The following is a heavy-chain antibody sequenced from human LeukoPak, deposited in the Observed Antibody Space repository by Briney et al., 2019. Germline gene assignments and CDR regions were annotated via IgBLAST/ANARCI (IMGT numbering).Heavy chain of an antibody. J-gene: IGHJ3*02. CDR2: ISSSSSYI. V-gene: IGHV3-21*01. CDR3: ARKDYDILTDAFDI. Sequence: GGSLRLSCAASGFTVSSNYMSWVRQAPGKGLEWVSSISSSSSYIYYADSVKGRFTISRDNAKNSLYLQMNSLRAEDTAVYYCARKDYDILTDAFDIWGQGTMVTVSS. D-gene: IGHD3-9*01. CDR1: GFTVSSNY.